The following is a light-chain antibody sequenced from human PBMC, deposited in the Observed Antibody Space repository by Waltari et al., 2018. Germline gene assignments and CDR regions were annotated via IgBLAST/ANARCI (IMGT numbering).Light chain of an antibody. J-gene: IGKJ2*02. V-gene: IGKV2-28*01. Sequence: DIVMTQSPLSLPVTPGEPASISCRSSQSHLHSNGYNYLDWYVQKPGQSPQLLIYLGSNRASGVPDRFSGSGSGTDFTLKISRVEAEDVGVYYCMQALQTPRTFGQGTKLEIK. CDR1: QSHLHSNGYNY. CDR3: MQALQTPRT. CDR2: LGS.